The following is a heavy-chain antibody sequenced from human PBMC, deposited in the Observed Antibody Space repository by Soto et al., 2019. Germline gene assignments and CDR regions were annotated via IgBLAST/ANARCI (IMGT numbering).Heavy chain of an antibody. CDR1: GYTLAEVS. CDR3: AAAASCHAENCYSGHKWFDP. Sequence: ASVKVSCKVSGYTLAEVSIHWVRQAPGKGLEWMGGFDPEHDETLFAQRFQGRLTMTEDSSADTAYMELSGLLSEDTAVYYCAAAASCHAENCYSGHKWFDPWGQGTLVTVSS. V-gene: IGHV1-24*01. J-gene: IGHJ5*02. CDR2: FDPEHDET. D-gene: IGHD2-15*01.